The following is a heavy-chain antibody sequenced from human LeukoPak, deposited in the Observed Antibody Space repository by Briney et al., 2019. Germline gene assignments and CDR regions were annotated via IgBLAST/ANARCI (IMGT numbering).Heavy chain of an antibody. CDR3: AREAYGSGRRLGLDV. V-gene: IGHV1-46*01. Sequence: ASVKVSCKASGYPFLNYYIHWARQAPGQGLEWMGIINPSGGSTTYAQKFQGRVTMTRDTSTSTVDMELSSLGSEDTGVYYCAREAYGSGRRLGLDVWGQGTTVTVSS. D-gene: IGHD3-10*01. CDR1: GYPFLNYY. J-gene: IGHJ6*02. CDR2: INPSGGST.